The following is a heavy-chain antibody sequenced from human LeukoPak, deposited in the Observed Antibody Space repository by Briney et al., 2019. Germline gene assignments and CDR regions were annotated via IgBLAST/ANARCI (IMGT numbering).Heavy chain of an antibody. CDR1: GDSISGTAYS. CDR3: ARHHDGHVNNWLGDYYYFYMDV. Sequence: SETLTLTCTVSGDSISGTAYSWGWIRQSPGRGLEWIGRVYYCGTTFNNPSIRSRVTISLNTSKNQFSLRLTSVTAADTAVYYCARHHDGHVNNWLGDYYYFYMDVWGKGTTVIVSS. D-gene: IGHD1-1*01. V-gene: IGHV4-39*01. CDR2: VYYCGTT. J-gene: IGHJ6*03.